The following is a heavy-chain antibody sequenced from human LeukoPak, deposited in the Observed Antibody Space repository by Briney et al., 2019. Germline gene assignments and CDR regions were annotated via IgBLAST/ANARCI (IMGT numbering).Heavy chain of an antibody. CDR3: ARVLDTALAFDI. CDR1: GFTFSSYA. Sequence: GGSLRLSCAASGFTFSSYAMHWVRQAPGKGLEWVSSISSSSSYIYYADSVKGRFTISRDNAKNSLYLQMNSLRAEDTAVYYCARVLDTALAFDIWGQGTMVTVSS. CDR2: ISSSSSYI. J-gene: IGHJ3*02. D-gene: IGHD5-18*01. V-gene: IGHV3-21*01.